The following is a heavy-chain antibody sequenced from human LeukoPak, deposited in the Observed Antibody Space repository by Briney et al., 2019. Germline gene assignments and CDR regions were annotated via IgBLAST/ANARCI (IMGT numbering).Heavy chain of an antibody. CDR3: ARGKVFEWYSYGFYFDY. D-gene: IGHD5-18*01. J-gene: IGHJ4*02. CDR2: INHSGST. Sequence: SETLSLTCAVYGGSFSGYYWSWIRQPPGKGLEWIGEINHSGSTNYNPSLKSRVTISVDTSKNQFSLKLSSVTAADTAVYYRARGKVFEWYSYGFYFDYWGQGTLVTVSS. CDR1: GGSFSGYY. V-gene: IGHV4-34*01.